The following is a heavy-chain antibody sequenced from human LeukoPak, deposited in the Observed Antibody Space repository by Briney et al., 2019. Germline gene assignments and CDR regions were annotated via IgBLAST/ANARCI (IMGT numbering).Heavy chain of an antibody. CDR3: ARGRNI. Sequence: GGSLRLSCAASGFSFSNFAMTWVRQAPGKGLEWVSVIYSGGRTYYADSVRGRFTISRDNSKNTLYLQMNSLRVEDTAVYYCARGRNIWGQGTMVTVSS. J-gene: IGHJ3*02. CDR2: IYSGGRT. CDR1: GFSFSNFA. V-gene: IGHV3-66*01.